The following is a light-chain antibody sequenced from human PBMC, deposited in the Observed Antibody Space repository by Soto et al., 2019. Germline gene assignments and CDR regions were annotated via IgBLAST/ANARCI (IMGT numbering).Light chain of an antibody. J-gene: IGKJ1*01. V-gene: IGKV3-20*01. CDR2: GAS. Sequence: EIMLTQSPGTLSLSPGERATLSCRASQSVSSSYLAWYQQKPGQAPRLLIYGASSRATGIPDRFSGSGSGTDFTLTISRLEPEDFAVYYCQQYSSSRWTFGQGTKVDIK. CDR1: QSVSSSY. CDR3: QQYSSSRWT.